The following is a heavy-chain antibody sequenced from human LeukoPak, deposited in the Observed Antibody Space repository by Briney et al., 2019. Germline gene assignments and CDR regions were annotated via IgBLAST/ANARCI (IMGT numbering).Heavy chain of an antibody. V-gene: IGHV3-66*01. Sequence: AGSLRLSCAASGFTVSSNYMSWVRQAPGKGLEWVSVIYSGDSTYYADSVKGRFTISRDNSKNTLYLQMNSLRAEDTAVYYCAREPYGDYPPYYFDCWGQGTLVTVSS. J-gene: IGHJ4*02. CDR2: IYSGDST. CDR1: GFTVSSNY. D-gene: IGHD4-17*01. CDR3: AREPYGDYPPYYFDC.